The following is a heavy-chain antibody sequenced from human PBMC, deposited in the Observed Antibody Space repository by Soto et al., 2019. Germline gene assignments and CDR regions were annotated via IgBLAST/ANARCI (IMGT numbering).Heavy chain of an antibody. V-gene: IGHV3-21*01. CDR1: GFTFISYS. Sequence: GGSLRLSCAASGFTFISYSMNWVLQAPGKGLEWVSSISSSSSYIYYADSVKGRFTISRDNAKNSLYLQMNSLRAEDTAVYYCARDERGYSGYVNDYWGQGTLVTVSS. J-gene: IGHJ4*02. CDR3: ARDERGYSGYVNDY. CDR2: ISSSSSYI. D-gene: IGHD5-12*01.